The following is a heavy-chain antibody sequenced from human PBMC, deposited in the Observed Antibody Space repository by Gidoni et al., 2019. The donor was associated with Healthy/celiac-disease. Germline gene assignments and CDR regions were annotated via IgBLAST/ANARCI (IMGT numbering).Heavy chain of an antibody. CDR1: GFTVSSNY. V-gene: IGHV3-66*01. CDR3: ARDGATGARFDP. Sequence: EVQLVESGGGLVQPGGSLRLSCAASGFTVSSNYMSWVRQAPGKGLEWVSVIYSGGSTYYADSVKGRFASSRDNSKNTLYLQMNSLRAEDTAVYYCARDGATGARFDPWGQGTLVTVSS. J-gene: IGHJ5*02. CDR2: IYSGGST. D-gene: IGHD1-26*01.